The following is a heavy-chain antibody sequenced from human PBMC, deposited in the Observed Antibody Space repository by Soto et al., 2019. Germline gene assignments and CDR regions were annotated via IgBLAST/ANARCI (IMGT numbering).Heavy chain of an antibody. J-gene: IGHJ4*02. CDR2: ISPYNGDT. CDR3: ARGGGGTNSLKLQF. D-gene: IGHD1-1*01. Sequence: QVQLVQSGAEVKKPGASVKVSCKASGYTFITYGVTWVRQAPGQGLEWMGWISPYNGDTNSAQNLQGRVTMTKDTATTTAYMELRSLRSDDTAIYCCARGGGGTNSLKLQFGGQGTLVTVSS. V-gene: IGHV1-18*01. CDR1: GYTFITYG.